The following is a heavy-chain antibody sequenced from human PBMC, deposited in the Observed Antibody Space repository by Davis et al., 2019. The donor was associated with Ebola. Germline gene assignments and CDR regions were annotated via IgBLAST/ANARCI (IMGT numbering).Heavy chain of an antibody. D-gene: IGHD4-23*01. CDR2: INPHNGNT. Sequence: ASVKVSCKLSGDTFSSYGITWVRQAPGQGLEWMGWINPHNGNTNYAQNVQGRVTMTTDTSTSTAYMEVGSLRSDDTAVYYCASYPILDYGGKGRDYFDYWGQGTLVTVSS. CDR1: GDTFSSYG. CDR3: ASYPILDYGGKGRDYFDY. J-gene: IGHJ4*02. V-gene: IGHV1-18*04.